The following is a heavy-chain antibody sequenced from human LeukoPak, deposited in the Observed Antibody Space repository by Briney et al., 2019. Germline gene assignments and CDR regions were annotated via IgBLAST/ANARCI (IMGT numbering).Heavy chain of an antibody. CDR3: ARDSYYDSSGLSNAFDI. D-gene: IGHD3-22*01. V-gene: IGHV3-64*01. J-gene: IGHJ3*02. CDR2: ISSNGGST. CDR1: GFTFSSYA. Sequence: GGSLRLSCAASGFTFSSYAMHWVRQAPGKGLEYVSAISSNGGSTYYANSVKGRFTISRDNSKNTLYLQMGSLRAEDMAVYYCARDSYYDSSGLSNAFDIWGQGTMVTVSS.